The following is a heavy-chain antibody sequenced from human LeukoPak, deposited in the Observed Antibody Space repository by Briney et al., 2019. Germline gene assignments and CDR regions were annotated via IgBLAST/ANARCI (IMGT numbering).Heavy chain of an antibody. CDR1: GFTFSNYG. CDR2: ISYDGVNK. Sequence: GGSLRLSCAASGFTFSNYGMHWVRQAPGKGLEWVALISYDGVNKYYADSVKGRFTISRDNSKNTLYLQMNSLRAEDTAVYYCAKGTTAEYFQHWGQGTLVTVSS. CDR3: AKGTTAEYFQH. J-gene: IGHJ1*01. D-gene: IGHD1-14*01. V-gene: IGHV3-30*18.